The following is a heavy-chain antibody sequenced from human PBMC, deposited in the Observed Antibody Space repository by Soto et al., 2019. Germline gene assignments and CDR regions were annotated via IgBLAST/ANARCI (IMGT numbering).Heavy chain of an antibody. CDR2: ISSNGDTA. Sequence: SGGSLRLSCAASGFTFSNYGMNWVRQAPGKGPEWVSGISSNGDTANYADSVNGRFTISRDNSKNALYMQMNGLRPEDTAVYYCEQDLSRWPHYALDSWGQGTLVTVSS. J-gene: IGHJ5*01. D-gene: IGHD4-17*01. CDR3: EQDLSRWPHYALDS. CDR1: GFTFSNYG. V-gene: IGHV3-23*01.